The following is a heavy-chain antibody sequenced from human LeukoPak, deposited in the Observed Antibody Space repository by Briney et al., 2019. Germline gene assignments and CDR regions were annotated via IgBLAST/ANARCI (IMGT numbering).Heavy chain of an antibody. Sequence: SETLSLTCTVSGYSISSGYYWGWIRQPPGKGLEWIGEINHSGTTDYNPSLQSRVTISLDTSKNQFSLKVTSVTAADTAVYYCARVRLPPYYYYFYYMDVWGTGTTVTVSS. CDR2: INHSGTT. CDR3: ARVRLPPYYYYFYYMDV. D-gene: IGHD5-18*01. CDR1: GYSISSGYY. J-gene: IGHJ6*03. V-gene: IGHV4-38-2*02.